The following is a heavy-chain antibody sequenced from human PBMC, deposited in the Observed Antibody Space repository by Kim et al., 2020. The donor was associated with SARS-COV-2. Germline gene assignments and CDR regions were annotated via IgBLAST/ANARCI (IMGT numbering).Heavy chain of an antibody. D-gene: IGHD6-19*01. J-gene: IGHJ6*02. CDR3: ARAFSVAVAGTYYYVMDV. CDR2: IFHNGDT. Sequence: SETLSLTCAVSGGSITSINRWNWVRQPPGKGLEWIGEIFHNGDTNYNPSLKSRVTMSVDKSNNEFSLRLDSVTAADTAVYFCARAFSVAVAGTYYYVMDVWGPETTVTVSS. V-gene: IGHV4-4*02. CDR1: GGSITSINR.